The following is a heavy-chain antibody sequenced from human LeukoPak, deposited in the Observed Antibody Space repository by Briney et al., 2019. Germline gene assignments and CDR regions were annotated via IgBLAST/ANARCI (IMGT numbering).Heavy chain of an antibody. Sequence: GRSLRLSCAASGFTFSSYAMHWVRQAPGNGLEWVAVISYDGSNKYYADSVKGRFTISRDNSKNTLYLQMNSLRAEDTAVYYCARDPDSGMDAAEGVYYDYWGQGTLVTVSS. CDR2: ISYDGSNK. V-gene: IGHV3-30-3*01. CDR1: GFTFSSYA. D-gene: IGHD3-10*01. J-gene: IGHJ4*02. CDR3: ARDPDSGMDAAEGVYYDY.